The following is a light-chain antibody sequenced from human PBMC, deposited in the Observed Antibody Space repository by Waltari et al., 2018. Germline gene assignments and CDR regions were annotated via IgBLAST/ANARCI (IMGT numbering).Light chain of an antibody. J-gene: IGLJ2*01. Sequence: SALTQPDSVSGSPGQALTIPCPGLSRDIGAYEYFSWYQQHPGKAPKVIIYDGSNRPSGVSNRFSGSKSGSSASLTISGLQAEDEADYYCSSYTSSTTGIFGGGTKLTVL. CDR1: SRDIGAYEY. CDR2: DGS. CDR3: SSYTSSTTGI. V-gene: IGLV2-14*01.